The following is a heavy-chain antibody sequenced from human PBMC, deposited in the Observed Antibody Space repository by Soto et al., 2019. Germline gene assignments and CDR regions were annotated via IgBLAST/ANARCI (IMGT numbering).Heavy chain of an antibody. D-gene: IGHD2-2*01. CDR2: IYYSGST. V-gene: IGHV4-31*03. CDR3: AAYCTSCYVVFAFDI. CDR1: GGSISSGGYY. Sequence: QVQLQESGPGLVKPSQTLSLTCTVSGGSISSGGYYWSWIRQHPGKGLEWIGYIYYSGSTYYNPSLKSRVTIXXDXSXXQFSLKLSSVTAADTAVYYCAAYCTSCYVVFAFDIWGQGTMVTVSS. J-gene: IGHJ3*02.